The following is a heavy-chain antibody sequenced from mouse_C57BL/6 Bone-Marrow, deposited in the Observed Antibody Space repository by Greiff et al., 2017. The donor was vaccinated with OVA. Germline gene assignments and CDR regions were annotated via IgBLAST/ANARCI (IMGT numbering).Heavy chain of an antibody. CDR1: GYTFTSYW. CDR2: IYPGNSDT. Sequence: EVQGVESGTVLARPGASVKMSCKTSGYTFTSYWMHWVKQRPGQGLEWIGAIYPGNSDTSYNQKFKGKAKLTAVTSASTAYMELSSLTNEDSAVYYCTRYDYGSLYFDYWGQGTTLTVSS. V-gene: IGHV1-5*01. D-gene: IGHD1-1*01. CDR3: TRYDYGSLYFDY. J-gene: IGHJ2*01.